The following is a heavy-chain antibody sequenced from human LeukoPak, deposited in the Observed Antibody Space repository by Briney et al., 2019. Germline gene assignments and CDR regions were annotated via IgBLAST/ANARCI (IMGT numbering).Heavy chain of an antibody. D-gene: IGHD1-26*01. V-gene: IGHV4-61*01. Sequence: SETLSLTCTVSGGSVSSGSYYWSWIRQPPGKGLEWIGYIYYSGSTNYNPSLKSRVTISVDTSKNQFSLKLSSVTAADTAVYYCARADSGSYHFGYWGQGTLVTVS. CDR3: ARADSGSYHFGY. J-gene: IGHJ4*02. CDR2: IYYSGST. CDR1: GGSVSSGSYY.